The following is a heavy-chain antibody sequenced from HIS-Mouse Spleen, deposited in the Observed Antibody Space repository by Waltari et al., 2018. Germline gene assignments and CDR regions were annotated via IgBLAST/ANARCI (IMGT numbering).Heavy chain of an antibody. V-gene: IGHV4-34*01. CDR2: IKHSGST. J-gene: IGHJ1*01. Sequence: QVQLQQWGAGLLKPSETLSLTCAVYGGSFSGYYWSWIRQPPGKGLEWFGEIKHSGSTNAHPSLKGQVTISVDTSKNQFSLKLSSVTAADTAVYYCARGALRGSYYWGEYFQHWGQGTLVTVSS. CDR3: ARGALRGSYYWGEYFQH. D-gene: IGHD1-26*01. CDR1: GGSFSGYY.